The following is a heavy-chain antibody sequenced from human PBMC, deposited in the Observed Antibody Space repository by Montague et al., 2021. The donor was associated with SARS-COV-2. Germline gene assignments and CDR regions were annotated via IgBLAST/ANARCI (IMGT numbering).Heavy chain of an antibody. Sequence: TLSLTCTVSGGSISSGGYYWSWIRQHPGKGLEWIGYIYYSGSTYYXPSLKSRVTISVDTSKNQSSLKLSSVTAADTAVYYCARVQGITMIVVVIGAFDIWGQGTMVTVSS. D-gene: IGHD3-22*01. V-gene: IGHV4-31*03. CDR2: IYYSGST. CDR1: GGSISSGGYY. J-gene: IGHJ3*02. CDR3: ARVQGITMIVVVIGAFDI.